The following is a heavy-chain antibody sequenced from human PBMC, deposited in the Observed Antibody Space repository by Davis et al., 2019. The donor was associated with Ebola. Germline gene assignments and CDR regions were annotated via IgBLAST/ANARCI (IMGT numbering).Heavy chain of an antibody. Sequence: ASVKVSCKASGYTFINYGVTWVRQAPGEGLEWLGWIRTYDGNTNYAQKLQDRVTMTTDTSTTTVFMELRNLRSDDTAVYWCARGEGAPDYWGQGTLVTVSS. V-gene: IGHV1-18*04. CDR3: ARGEGAPDY. CDR1: GYTFINYG. CDR2: IRTYDGNT. D-gene: IGHD1-26*01. J-gene: IGHJ4*02.